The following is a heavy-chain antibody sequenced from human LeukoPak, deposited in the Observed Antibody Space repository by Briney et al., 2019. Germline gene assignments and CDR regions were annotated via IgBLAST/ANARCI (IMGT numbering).Heavy chain of an antibody. CDR2: ISGSGGST. CDR3: ARESGDSSGYRAYYFDY. CDR1: GFTFSSYA. Sequence: GGSLRLSCAASGFTFSSYAMSWVRQAPGKGLEWVSAISGSGGSTYYADSVKGRFTISRDNSKNTLYLQMNSLRAEDTAVYYCARESGDSSGYRAYYFDYWGQGIPVTVSS. D-gene: IGHD3-22*01. J-gene: IGHJ4*02. V-gene: IGHV3-23*01.